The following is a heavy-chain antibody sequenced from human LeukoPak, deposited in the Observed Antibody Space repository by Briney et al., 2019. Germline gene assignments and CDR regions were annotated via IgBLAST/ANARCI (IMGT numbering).Heavy chain of an antibody. Sequence: SVKVSCKASGGTFSSYAISWVRQAPGQGLEWMGGTIPIFGTANYAQKFQGRVTITTDESTSTAYMELSSLRSDDTAVYYCARDHYDFWSGYYLAARSLMDVWGKGTTVTVSS. CDR2: TIPIFGTA. J-gene: IGHJ6*03. CDR3: ARDHYDFWSGYYLAARSLMDV. D-gene: IGHD3-3*01. CDR1: GGTFSSYA. V-gene: IGHV1-69*05.